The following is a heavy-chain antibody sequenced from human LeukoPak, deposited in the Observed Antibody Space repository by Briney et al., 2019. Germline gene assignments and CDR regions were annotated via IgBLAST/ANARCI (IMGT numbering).Heavy chain of an antibody. CDR2: ISGSGGST. CDR3: AKAPGYYYGSSGYYNDY. Sequence: GGSLRLSCAASGFTFSSYAMSWVRQAPGKGLEWVAAISGSGGSTYYADSVKGRFTISRDNSKNTLYLQMNSLRAEDTAVYYCAKAPGYYYGSSGYYNDYWGQGTLVTVSS. D-gene: IGHD3-22*01. V-gene: IGHV3-23*01. CDR1: GFTFSSYA. J-gene: IGHJ4*02.